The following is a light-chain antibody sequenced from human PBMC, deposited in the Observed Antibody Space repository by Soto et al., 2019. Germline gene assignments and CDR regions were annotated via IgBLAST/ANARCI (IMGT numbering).Light chain of an antibody. Sequence: DIQMPQSPSTLSASLGDRVTITCRSSQSISSWLACYQQKPGKAPKLLIYKASSLGSGVPSRFSGSGSGTEFTLTISSLQPDDFATYYCQYTDSFPLITFGQGTRLEIK. V-gene: IGKV1-5*03. J-gene: IGKJ5*01. CDR3: QYTDSFPLIT. CDR1: QSISSW. CDR2: KAS.